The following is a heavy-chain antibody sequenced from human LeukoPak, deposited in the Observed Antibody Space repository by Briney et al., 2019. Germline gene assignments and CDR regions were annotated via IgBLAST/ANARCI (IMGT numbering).Heavy chain of an antibody. CDR2: ISSSSSYI. D-gene: IGHD3-3*01. V-gene: IGHV3-21*01. CDR3: ARDPAEWRNWFDP. CDR1: GFTFSSYS. J-gene: IGHJ5*02. Sequence: GGSLRLSCAASGFTFSSYSMNWVRQAPGKGLEWVSSISSSSSYIYYADSVKGRFTISRDNAKNSLYLQMNSLRAEDTAVYYCARDPAEWRNWFDPWGQGTLVTVSS.